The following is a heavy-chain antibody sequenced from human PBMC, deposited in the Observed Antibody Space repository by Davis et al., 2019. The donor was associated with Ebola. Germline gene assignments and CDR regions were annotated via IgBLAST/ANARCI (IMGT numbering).Heavy chain of an antibody. J-gene: IGHJ4*02. CDR1: GYTFSSYG. D-gene: IGHD4-17*01. V-gene: IGHV1-18*01. CDR2: ISTYNGDT. CDR3: AREKNYYGDFGPLDY. Sequence: AASVKVSCKTSGYTFSSYGISWVRRAPGQGLEWMGWISTYNGDTSYAQNLQGRITMTTDTSTSTAYMELRSLRSDDTAVYYCAREKNYYGDFGPLDYWGQGTLVTVSS.